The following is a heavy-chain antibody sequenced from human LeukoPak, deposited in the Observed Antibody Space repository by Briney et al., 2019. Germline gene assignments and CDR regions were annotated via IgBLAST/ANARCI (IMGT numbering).Heavy chain of an antibody. CDR1: GFTFSSYG. CDR2: ISYDGSNK. Sequence: GGSLRLSCAASGFTFSSYGMHWVRQAPGKGLEWVAVISYDGSNKYYADSVKGRFTISRDNSKNTLYLQMNSLRAEDTAVYYCAKEGDDSRGYYGDYWGQGTLVTVSS. D-gene: IGHD3-22*01. CDR3: AKEGDDSRGYYGDY. V-gene: IGHV3-30*18. J-gene: IGHJ4*02.